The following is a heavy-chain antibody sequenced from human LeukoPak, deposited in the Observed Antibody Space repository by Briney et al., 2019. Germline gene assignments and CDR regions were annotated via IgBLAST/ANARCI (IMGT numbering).Heavy chain of an antibody. CDR2: TYYRSKWYN. CDR3: ARATEYYYGSGSYYCFDY. D-gene: IGHD3-10*01. Sequence: SQTLSLTCAISGDSVSSNSAAWNWIRQSPSRGLEWLGRTYYRSKWYNDYAVSVKSRITINPDTSKNQFSLQLNSVTPEDTAVYYCARATEYYYGSGSYYCFDYWGQGTLVTVSS. CDR1: GDSVSSNSAA. V-gene: IGHV6-1*01. J-gene: IGHJ4*02.